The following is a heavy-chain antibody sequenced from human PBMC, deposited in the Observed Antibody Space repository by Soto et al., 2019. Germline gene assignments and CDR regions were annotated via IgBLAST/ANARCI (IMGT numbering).Heavy chain of an antibody. Sequence: PGGSLRLSCAVSGFTFSSYSMNWVRQAPGKGLEWVSSISSSSSYIYYADSVKGRFTISRDNAKNSLYLQMNSLRAEDTAVYYCARGDDWGPAATYRYYYYGMDVWGQGTTVTVSS. J-gene: IGHJ6*02. CDR2: ISSSSSYI. V-gene: IGHV3-21*04. D-gene: IGHD2-2*01. CDR3: ARGDDWGPAATYRYYYYGMDV. CDR1: GFTFSSYS.